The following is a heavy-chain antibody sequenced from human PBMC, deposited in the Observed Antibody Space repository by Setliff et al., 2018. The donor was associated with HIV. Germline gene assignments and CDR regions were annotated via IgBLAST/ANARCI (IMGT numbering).Heavy chain of an antibody. D-gene: IGHD3-9*01. CDR1: GFTFSSYA. J-gene: IGHJ6*03. CDR3: ARERRYFAPNYMDV. CDR2: ISYDGSNK. Sequence: GGSLRLSCAASGFTFSSYAMHWVRQAPGKGLEWVAVISYDGSNKYYADSVKGRFTISRDNSKNTLYLQMNSLRAEDTAVYYCARERRYFAPNYMDVWGKGTTVTVSS. V-gene: IGHV3-30*04.